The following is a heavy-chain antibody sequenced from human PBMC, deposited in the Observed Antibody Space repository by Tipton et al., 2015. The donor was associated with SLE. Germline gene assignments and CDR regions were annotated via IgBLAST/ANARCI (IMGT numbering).Heavy chain of an antibody. CDR2: VHDSGST. Sequence: TLSLTCTVSGGSISGYYWSWVRQPPGKGLEWIGYVHDSGSTNYNPSLKSRVTLSVDTSQNQSSLKLTSMGAADTAVYYCARDPNGGYGSFDYWGLGALVTVSS. D-gene: IGHD7-27*01. CDR1: GGSISGYY. J-gene: IGHJ4*02. V-gene: IGHV4-59*01. CDR3: ARDPNGGYGSFDY.